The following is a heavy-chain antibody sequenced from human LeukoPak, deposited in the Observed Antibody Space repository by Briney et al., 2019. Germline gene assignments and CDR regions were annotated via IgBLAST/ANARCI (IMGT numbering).Heavy chain of an antibody. CDR2: FNPNSGGT. V-gene: IGHV1-2*06. CDR1: GYTFTGYY. Sequence: ASVKVSCKVSGYTFTGYYMHWVRQAPGHGLDWMGRFNPNSGGTNYAQKFQGRVTMTRDTSISTAYMELSRLRSDDTAVYYCARVPPYRYSYGPFDYWGQGTLVTVSS. J-gene: IGHJ4*02. D-gene: IGHD5-18*01. CDR3: ARVPPYRYSYGPFDY.